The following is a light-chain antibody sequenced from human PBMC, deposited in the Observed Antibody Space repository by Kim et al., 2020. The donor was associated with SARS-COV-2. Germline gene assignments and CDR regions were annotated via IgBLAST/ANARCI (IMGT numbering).Light chain of an antibody. V-gene: IGLV2-14*03. Sequence: GQSITNSCTGTSSDVGSYIYVSWYQQHPGKAPKLMIYDVNNRPSGVSNRFSGSKSGNTASLTISGLQAEDEADYYCSSYTSSATYVFGTGTKVTVL. CDR2: DVN. J-gene: IGLJ1*01. CDR1: SSDVGSYIY. CDR3: SSYTSSATYV.